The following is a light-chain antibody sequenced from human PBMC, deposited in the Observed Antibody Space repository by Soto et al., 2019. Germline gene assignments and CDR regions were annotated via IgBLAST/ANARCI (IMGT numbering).Light chain of an antibody. Sequence: QSALTHPASVSGSPGQSITISCTGTSSDVGGYNYVSWYQQHPGKAPKLMIYEVSNRPSGVSNRFSGSKSGNTASLTISGLQAEDEADSYCSSYTSSSSVVFGGVTKLTVL. CDR2: EVS. CDR3: SSYTSSSSVV. V-gene: IGLV2-14*01. CDR1: SSDVGGYNY. J-gene: IGLJ2*01.